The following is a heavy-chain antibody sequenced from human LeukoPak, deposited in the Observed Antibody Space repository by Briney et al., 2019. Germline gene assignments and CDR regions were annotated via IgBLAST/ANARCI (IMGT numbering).Heavy chain of an antibody. D-gene: IGHD5-18*01. Sequence: PGGSLRLSCAASGFTFSSCSMNWVRQAPGKGLEWVANIKQDGSEKYYVDSVKGRFTISRDNAKNSLYLQMNSLRAEDTAVYYCARDVQLWLHGAFDIWGQGTMVTVSS. CDR3: ARDVQLWLHGAFDI. CDR2: IKQDGSEK. J-gene: IGHJ3*02. V-gene: IGHV3-7*01. CDR1: GFTFSSCS.